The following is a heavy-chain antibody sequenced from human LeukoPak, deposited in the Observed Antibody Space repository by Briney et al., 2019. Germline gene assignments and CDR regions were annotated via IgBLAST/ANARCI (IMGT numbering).Heavy chain of an antibody. V-gene: IGHV4-38-2*02. J-gene: IGHJ4*02. CDR1: GYSISSGYY. D-gene: IGHD7-27*01. CDR3: ARDGDPTDY. Sequence: PSETLSLTCIVSGYSISSGYYWGWIRQPPGKGLEWIGSIYHSGSTNYNPSLKSRVTISVDTSKNQISLKLSSVTAADTAVYYCARDGDPTDYWGQGTLVTVSS. CDR2: IYHSGST.